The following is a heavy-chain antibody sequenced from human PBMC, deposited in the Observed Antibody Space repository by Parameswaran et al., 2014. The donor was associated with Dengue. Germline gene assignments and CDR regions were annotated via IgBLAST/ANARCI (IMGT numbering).Heavy chain of an antibody. J-gene: IGHJ2*01. CDR3: ARRGFSAAAPYWYFDL. Sequence: WVRQAPGQGLEWMGGIIPIFGTSDYAQKFQDRVTISADESTSTAYLELSSLKSEDTAVYYCARRGFSAAAPYWYFDLWGRGTLVTVSS. D-gene: IGHD6-13*01. CDR2: IIPIFGTS. V-gene: IGHV1-69*01.